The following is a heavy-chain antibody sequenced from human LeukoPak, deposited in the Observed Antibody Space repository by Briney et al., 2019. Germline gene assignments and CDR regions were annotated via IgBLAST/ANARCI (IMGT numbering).Heavy chain of an antibody. CDR1: GGTLSSYA. J-gene: IGHJ4*02. D-gene: IGHD2-2*01. CDR2: IIPIFGTA. CDR3: ARGGGYCSSTSCYAFDY. Sequence: GASVKVSCKASGGTLSSYAISWLRQAPGQGLEWMGGIIPIFGTANYAQKFQGRVTITADESTSTAYMELSSLRSEDTAVYYCARGGGYCSSTSCYAFDYWGQGTLVTVSS. V-gene: IGHV1-69*13.